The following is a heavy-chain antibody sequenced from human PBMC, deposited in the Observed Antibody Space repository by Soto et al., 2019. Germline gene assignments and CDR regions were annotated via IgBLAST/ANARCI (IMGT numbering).Heavy chain of an antibody. CDR3: ARERAGYGLFDS. CDR1: GGSISDAAYS. V-gene: IGHV4-30-2*01. Sequence: LQLQESGSGLVKASHTLSLTCTVSGGSISDAAYSWSWIRQPPGKGLEWIGYIYPSGMPFYNPSLRSRVTISIDRSNDQFSLNLKSVTAADTAVYYCARERAGYGLFDSWGQGTLVTVSS. CDR2: IYPSGMP. D-gene: IGHD5-18*01. J-gene: IGHJ4*02.